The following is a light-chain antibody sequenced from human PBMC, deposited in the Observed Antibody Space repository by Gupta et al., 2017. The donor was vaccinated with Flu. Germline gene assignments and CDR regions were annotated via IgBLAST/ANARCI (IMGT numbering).Light chain of an antibody. J-gene: IGLJ3*02. CDR2: DTT. CDR1: TGPVTSGHY. V-gene: IGLV7-46*01. CDR3: LFSYSRDSWV. Sequence: QAVVTQESSLTVSPGGTVTLTCGSSTGPVTSGHYPYWFQQKPGQAPRTLIYDTTNKHSWTPARFSGSLLGGKAALTLSGAQPEDEADYYCLFSYSRDSWVFGGGTKLSVL.